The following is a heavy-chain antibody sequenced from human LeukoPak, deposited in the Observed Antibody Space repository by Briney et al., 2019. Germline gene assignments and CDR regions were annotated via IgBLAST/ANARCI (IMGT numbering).Heavy chain of an antibody. Sequence: SETLSLTGTVSGGSISSYYWSWIRKPTGKGLEWIGRIYTSGSTNYNAPLKSRVSMSVDTSKNQFSLKPSSVTAADTAVFYCARENSGSYREFDYWGQGTLVTVSS. J-gene: IGHJ4*02. D-gene: IGHD1-26*01. CDR1: GGSISSYY. CDR2: IYTSGST. CDR3: ARENSGSYREFDY. V-gene: IGHV4-4*07.